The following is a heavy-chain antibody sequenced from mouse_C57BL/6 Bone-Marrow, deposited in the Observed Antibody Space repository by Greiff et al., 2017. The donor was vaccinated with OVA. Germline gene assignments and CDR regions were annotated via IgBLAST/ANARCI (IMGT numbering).Heavy chain of an antibody. V-gene: IGHV8-12*01. Sequence: QVQLKESGPGILQSSQTLSLTCSFSGFSLSTSGMGVSWLRQPSGKGLEWLAHIYWDDDKRYNPSLTSRLTISKYTSRNQVFLKITSVDTADTATYYCARRAPHGSKGDYFDYWGKGTTLTVSS. CDR1: GFSLSTSGMG. D-gene: IGHD1-1*01. CDR3: ARRAPHGSKGDYFDY. J-gene: IGHJ2*01. CDR2: IYWDDDK.